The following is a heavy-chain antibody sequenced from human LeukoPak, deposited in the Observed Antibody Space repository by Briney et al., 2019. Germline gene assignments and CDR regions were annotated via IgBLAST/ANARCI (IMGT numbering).Heavy chain of an antibody. V-gene: IGHV4-34*01. CDR1: GGSFSGYY. CDR2: INHSGST. CDR3: ATTIFGVVIPSI. D-gene: IGHD3-3*01. J-gene: IGHJ3*02. Sequence: PSETLSLTCAVYGGSFSGYYWSWIRQPPGKGLEWIGEINHSGSTNYNPSLKSRVTISVDTSKNQFSLKLSSVTAADTAVYYCATTIFGVVIPSIWGQGTMVTVSS.